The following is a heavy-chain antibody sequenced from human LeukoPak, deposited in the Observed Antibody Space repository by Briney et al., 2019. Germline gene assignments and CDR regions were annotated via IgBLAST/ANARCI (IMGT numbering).Heavy chain of an antibody. V-gene: IGHV3-7*01. Sequence: GGSLRLSCAASGFTFSNYVMGWVRQAPGKGLEWVANIKEDGSEKYYVDSVKGRFTISRDNAKNSLYLQMNSLRAEDTAVYYCARGLIGDYWGQGTLVTVSS. D-gene: IGHD3-16*01. CDR3: ARGLIGDY. CDR2: IKEDGSEK. CDR1: GFTFSNYV. J-gene: IGHJ4*02.